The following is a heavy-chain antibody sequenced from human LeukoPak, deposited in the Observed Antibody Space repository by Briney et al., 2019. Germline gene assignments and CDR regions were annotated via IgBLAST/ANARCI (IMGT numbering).Heavy chain of an antibody. Sequence: PGGSLRLSCAASGFTFDDYAIHWVRQAPGKGLELVSGISWNSGSIGYADSVKGRFTISRDNAKNSLYLQMNSLRAEDTALYYCAKANGYYYDSSGYLDYWGQGTLVTVSS. V-gene: IGHV3-9*01. CDR1: GFTFDDYA. CDR3: AKANGYYYDSSGYLDY. D-gene: IGHD3-22*01. J-gene: IGHJ4*02. CDR2: ISWNSGSI.